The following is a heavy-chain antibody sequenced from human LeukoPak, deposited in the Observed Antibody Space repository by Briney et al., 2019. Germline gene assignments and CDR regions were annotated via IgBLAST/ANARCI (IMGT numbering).Heavy chain of an antibody. CDR3: AELRITGNYFDY. Sequence: GGSLRLSCAASGFTFSSYAMSWVRQAPGKGLEWVSTISGSGGGTYYADSVKGRFTISRDNSKNTLYLQMNSLRAEDTAVYYCAELRITGNYFDYWGQGTLVTVSS. D-gene: IGHD1-20*01. CDR2: ISGSGGGT. CDR1: GFTFSSYA. J-gene: IGHJ4*02. V-gene: IGHV3-23*01.